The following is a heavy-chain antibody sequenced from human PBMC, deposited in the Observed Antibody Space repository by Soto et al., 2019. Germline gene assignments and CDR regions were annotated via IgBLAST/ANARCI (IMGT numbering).Heavy chain of an antibody. CDR1: GGSVSSGSYY. J-gene: IGHJ6*02. Sequence: NPSETLSLTCTVSGGSVSSGSYYWSWIRQPPGKGLEWIGYIYYSGSTNYNPSLKSRVTISVDTSKNRFSLKLSSVTAADTAVYYCARDRYSSSSGYYYYGMDVWGQGTTVTVSS. CDR3: ARDRYSSSSGYYYYGMDV. D-gene: IGHD6-6*01. V-gene: IGHV4-61*01. CDR2: IYYSGST.